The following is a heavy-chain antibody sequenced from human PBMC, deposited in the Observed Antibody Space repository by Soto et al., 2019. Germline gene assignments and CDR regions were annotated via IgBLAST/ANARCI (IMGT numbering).Heavy chain of an antibody. CDR1: GYTFTSYA. Sequence: QVQLVQSGAEEKKPGASVKVSCKASGYTFTSYAMHWVRQAPGQRREWMGWINAGNGNTKYSQKFQGRVTITRDTSASTAYMEPSSLRSEDTAVYYCARGIAPYYFDYWGHGTLVTVSS. CDR2: INAGNGNT. D-gene: IGHD6-13*01. CDR3: ARGIAPYYFDY. V-gene: IGHV1-3*05. J-gene: IGHJ4*01.